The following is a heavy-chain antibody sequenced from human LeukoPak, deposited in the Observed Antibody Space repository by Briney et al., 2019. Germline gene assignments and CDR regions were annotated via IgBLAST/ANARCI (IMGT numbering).Heavy chain of an antibody. CDR3: ARGDYPSI. Sequence: GGSLRLSCATSGFTFSSYNMCWVRQAPGKGLEWVSSISSHSSYIYYADSVKGRFTISGDNAQNSLYLQMNSLRAEDTAVYYCARGDYPSIWGQGTLLTVSS. CDR1: GFTFSSYN. J-gene: IGHJ4*02. D-gene: IGHD4-17*01. V-gene: IGHV3-21*01. CDR2: ISSHSSYI.